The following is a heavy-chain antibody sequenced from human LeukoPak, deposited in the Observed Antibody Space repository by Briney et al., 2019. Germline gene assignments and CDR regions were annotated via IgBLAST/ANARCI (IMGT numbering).Heavy chain of an antibody. D-gene: IGHD4-11*01. V-gene: IGHV4-4*07. CDR2: IYTSGST. CDR3: AREKETTVKYYYYYYMDV. Sequence: SETLSLTCTVSGGSISSYYWSWIRQPAGKGLEWIGRIYTSGSTNYNPSLKGGVTISVDTSKNQFSLKLSSVTAADTAVYYCAREKETTVKYYYYYYMDVWGKGTTVTVSS. J-gene: IGHJ6*03. CDR1: GGSISSYY.